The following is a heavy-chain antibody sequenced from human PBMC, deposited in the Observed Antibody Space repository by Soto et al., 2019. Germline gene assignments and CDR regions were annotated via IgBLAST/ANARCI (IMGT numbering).Heavy chain of an antibody. Sequence: SGGSLRLSCAASGFTFSSYGMHWVRQAPGKGLEWVAVIWYDGSNKYYADSVKGRFTISRDNSKNMLYLQMNSLRAEDTAVYYCAAAVGYGDLPFDYWGQGTLVTVSS. D-gene: IGHD4-17*01. CDR3: AAAVGYGDLPFDY. CDR2: IWYDGSNK. V-gene: IGHV3-33*01. J-gene: IGHJ4*02. CDR1: GFTFSSYG.